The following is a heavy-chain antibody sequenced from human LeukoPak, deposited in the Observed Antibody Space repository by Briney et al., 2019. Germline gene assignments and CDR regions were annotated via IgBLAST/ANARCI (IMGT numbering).Heavy chain of an antibody. V-gene: IGHV3-7*01. CDR1: GFTFSNYW. J-gene: IGHJ5*02. Sequence: GGSLRLSCAASGFTFSNYWMSWVRQAPGKGLEWVANIKQDGNEKYYVDSMRGRFTISRDNAKNSLFLQMNSLGAEDTAVYYCARENPRFCSSTSCYNPNWFDPWGQGTLVTVSS. CDR3: ARENPRFCSSTSCYNPNWFDP. CDR2: IKQDGNEK. D-gene: IGHD2-2*02.